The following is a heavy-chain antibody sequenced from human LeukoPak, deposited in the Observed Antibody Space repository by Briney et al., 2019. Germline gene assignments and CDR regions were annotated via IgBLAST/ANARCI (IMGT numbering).Heavy chain of an antibody. Sequence: SETLSLTCTVSGGSINSYYWSWIRQPAGKGLEWIGRIYSSGSTNYNPSLKSRVSMSVDTSRNQFSLKLTSVTAADTAVYYCARGGKATVVTMWGQGILVTVSS. D-gene: IGHD4-23*01. CDR2: IYSSGST. CDR3: ARGGKATVVTM. CDR1: GGSINSYY. J-gene: IGHJ4*02. V-gene: IGHV4-4*07.